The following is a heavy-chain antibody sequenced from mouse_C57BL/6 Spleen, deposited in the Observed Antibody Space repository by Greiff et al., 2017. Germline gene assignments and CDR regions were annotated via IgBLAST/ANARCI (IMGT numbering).Heavy chain of an antibody. J-gene: IGHJ1*03. CDR1: GFSLTSYA. Sequence: VKVVESGPGLVAPSQSLSITCTVSGFSLTSYAIRWVRQPPGKGLEWLGVIWTGGGTNYNSAPNSRLGISKDNSKSQVFLKMNSLQADDAARYYCARELGRGYFDVWGTGTTVTVSS. D-gene: IGHD3-1*01. CDR2: IWTGGGT. V-gene: IGHV2-9-1*01. CDR3: ARELGRGYFDV.